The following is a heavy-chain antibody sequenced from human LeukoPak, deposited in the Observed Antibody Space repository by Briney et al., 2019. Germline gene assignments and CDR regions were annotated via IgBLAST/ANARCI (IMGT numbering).Heavy chain of an antibody. Sequence: GSLRLSCAASGFTFSRYDMNWVRQAPGKGLEWVSSISSSSTYIYYADSVKGRFTISRDNSKNSLYLQMNSLRAEDTAVYYCAREGPTAALYDYWGQGTLVTVSS. CDR1: GFTFSRYD. CDR3: AREGPTAALYDY. D-gene: IGHD2-8*01. V-gene: IGHV3-21*01. J-gene: IGHJ4*02. CDR2: ISSSSTYI.